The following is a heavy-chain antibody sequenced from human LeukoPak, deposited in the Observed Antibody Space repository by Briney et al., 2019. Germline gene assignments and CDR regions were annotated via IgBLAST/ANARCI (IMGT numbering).Heavy chain of an antibody. CDR2: IYYSGSA. Sequence: SETLSLTCTVSGGSISSYYWSWIRQPPGKGLEWIGYIYYSGSANYNPSLKSRVTISVDTSKNQFSLKLSSVTAADTAVYYCARRVVTAPNWFDPWGQGTLVTVSS. V-gene: IGHV4-59*01. D-gene: IGHD2-21*02. CDR3: ARRVVTAPNWFDP. J-gene: IGHJ5*02. CDR1: GGSISSYY.